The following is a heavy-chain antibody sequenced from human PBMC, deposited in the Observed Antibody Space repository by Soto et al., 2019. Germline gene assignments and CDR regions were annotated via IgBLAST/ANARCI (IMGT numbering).Heavy chain of an antibody. CDR2: TYYRSRFFS. D-gene: IGHD3-10*01. CDR1: GDSVSSYSTA. J-gene: IGHJ5*02. V-gene: IGHV6-1*01. Sequence: SQTLSLTCAISGDSVSSYSTAWNWIRQSPSGGLEWLGRTYYRSRFFSDYAESVKSRIIINPDTSKNQFSLQLKSVTPEDTAVYYCVRDRYSSSGWFDPWGQGTPVTVSS. CDR3: VRDRYSSSGWFDP.